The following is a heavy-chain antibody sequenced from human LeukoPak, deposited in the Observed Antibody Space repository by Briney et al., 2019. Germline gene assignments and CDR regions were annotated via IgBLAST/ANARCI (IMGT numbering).Heavy chain of an antibody. J-gene: IGHJ4*02. CDR1: EFTFSSYY. CDR3: AKDMGSGFGELFSCFDY. D-gene: IGHD3-10*01. V-gene: IGHV3-7*03. Sequence: PGGPLRLSCAASEFTFSSYYMTWVRQAPGKGLEWVGSIRADGSAQFYVDSVRGRFTISRDNAKNSLYLQMNSLRAEDTALYYCAKDMGSGFGELFSCFDYWGQGTLVTVSS. CDR2: IRADGSAQ.